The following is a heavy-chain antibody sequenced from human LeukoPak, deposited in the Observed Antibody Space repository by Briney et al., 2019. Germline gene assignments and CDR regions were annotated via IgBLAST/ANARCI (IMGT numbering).Heavy chain of an antibody. Sequence: SVKVSCKASGGTFSSYTISWVRQAPGQGLEWMGGIIPIFGTTNYAQKFQGRVTITADKSTSTAYMELSSLRSEDTAVYYCASGSLVDYYYYYMDVWGKGTTVTVSS. CDR2: IIPIFGTT. J-gene: IGHJ6*03. CDR3: ASGSLVDYYYYYMDV. CDR1: GGTFSSYT. V-gene: IGHV1-69*06.